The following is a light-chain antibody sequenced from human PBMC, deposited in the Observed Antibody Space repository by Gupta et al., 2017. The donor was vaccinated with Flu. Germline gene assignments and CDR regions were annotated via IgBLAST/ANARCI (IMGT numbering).Light chain of an antibody. CDR3: SSYTSSSTFYV. J-gene: IGLJ1*01. Sequence: QSALTHPASVSRSPGQSITISCTGTSSDVGGYNYVSWYQQHPGKAPKLMIYEVSNRPSGVSNRFSGSKSGNTASLTISGLQAEDEADYYCSSYTSSSTFYVFGTGTKVTVL. V-gene: IGLV2-14*01. CDR1: SSDVGGYNY. CDR2: EVS.